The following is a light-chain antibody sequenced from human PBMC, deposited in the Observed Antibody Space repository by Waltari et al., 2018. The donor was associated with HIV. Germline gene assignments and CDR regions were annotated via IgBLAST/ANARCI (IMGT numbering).Light chain of an antibody. CDR2: DNN. CDR3: GAWDNSLSAWV. V-gene: IGLV1-51*01. CDR1: RPNTRHNS. J-gene: IGLJ3*02. Sequence: LTQPPSASAAPGHTVPISCPRTRPNTRHNSVSWYQQLPTTAPELPLYDNNKRPSGMPDRFSGSKSGTSAPLGITGLRTGDEDDYNCGAWDNSLSAWVLGGGTQLTVL.